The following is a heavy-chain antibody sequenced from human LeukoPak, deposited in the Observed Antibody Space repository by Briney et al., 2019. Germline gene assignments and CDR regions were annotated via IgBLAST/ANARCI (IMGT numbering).Heavy chain of an antibody. CDR1: GLSFSTHW. V-gene: IGHV3-74*01. D-gene: IGHD3-22*01. CDR2: INSDGSAT. CDR3: GSLTVVARDH. J-gene: IGHJ4*02. Sequence: GGSLRLSCAASGLSFSTHWMHWVRQAPGKGGVYVAQINSDGSATAYADSVKGRFTISRDNAKNTLYLEMSSLRAEDTAVYYCGSLTVVARDHWGQGTLVTVSS.